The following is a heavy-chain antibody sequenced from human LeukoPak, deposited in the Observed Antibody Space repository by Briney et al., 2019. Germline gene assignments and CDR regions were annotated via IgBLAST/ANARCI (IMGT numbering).Heavy chain of an antibody. CDR1: GFTFSGSP. J-gene: IGHJ4*02. CDR3: TQSNY. CDR2: IRSKADNYAT. V-gene: IGHV3-73*01. Sequence: PGGSLILSCAASGFTFSGSPILWVRQASGKGLEWVGRIRSKADNYATAYAASLQGRCTISRDDSKSTAYLQLNSLKTEDTAVYYCTQSNYWGQGALVTVSS.